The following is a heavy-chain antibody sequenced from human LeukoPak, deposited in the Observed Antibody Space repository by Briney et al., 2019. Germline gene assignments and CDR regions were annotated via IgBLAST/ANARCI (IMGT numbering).Heavy chain of an antibody. J-gene: IGHJ4*02. D-gene: IGHD3-10*01. V-gene: IGHV3-9*02. CDR2: ISWNSGSI. Sequence: GGSLRLSCAASGFTSDDYAMHWVRQAPGEGLEWVSGISWNSGSIGYADSVKGRFTISRDNAKNSLYLQMNSLRAEDTALYYCAKGSIMVRGVIDYWGQGTLVTVSS. CDR3: AKGSIMVRGVIDY. CDR1: GFTSDDYA.